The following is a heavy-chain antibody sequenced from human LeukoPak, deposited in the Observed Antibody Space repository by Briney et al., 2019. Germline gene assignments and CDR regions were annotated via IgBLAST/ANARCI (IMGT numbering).Heavy chain of an antibody. J-gene: IGHJ6*02. CDR1: GFTVSSNY. D-gene: IGHD2-15*01. CDR3: ARDYCSGGSCYGAMDV. Sequence: GGSLRLSCAASGFTVSSNYMSWVRQAPGKGLEWVSIIYSGGHTYYADSVRARFTISRDNSKNTLFLQMNSLRAEDTAVYYCARDYCSGGSCYGAMDVWGQGTTVTVSS. CDR2: IYSGGHT. V-gene: IGHV3-66*01.